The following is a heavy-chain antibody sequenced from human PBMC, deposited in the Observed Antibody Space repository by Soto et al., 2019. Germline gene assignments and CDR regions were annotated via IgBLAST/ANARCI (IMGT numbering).Heavy chain of an antibody. CDR2: IYYSENT. Sequence: QVQLQESGPGLVKPSQTLSLTCTVSGGSISSSDYYWSWIRQPPGKGLEWIGYIYYSENTYYNPSLRXRXTXXVDTSKNQFSLKLSSVSAADTAVYYCGRGDGSVDCWGQGTLVTVSS. J-gene: IGHJ4*02. CDR3: GRGDGSVDC. V-gene: IGHV4-30-4*01. CDR1: GGSISSSDYY. D-gene: IGHD3-10*01.